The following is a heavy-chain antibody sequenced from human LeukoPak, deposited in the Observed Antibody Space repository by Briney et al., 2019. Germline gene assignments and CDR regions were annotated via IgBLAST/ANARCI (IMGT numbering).Heavy chain of an antibody. CDR2: IRTVSSI. J-gene: IGHJ4*02. CDR1: GFTFSSYS. D-gene: IGHD2-15*01. V-gene: IGHV3-21*01. CDR3: AREGLPSGATKIFDY. Sequence: GGSLRLSCAVSGFTFSSYSMHWVRQAPGKGLEWVSCIRTVSSIYYADAVKGRFTVSRGNAKNSLYLEMNSLRAEDTAVYYCAREGLPSGATKIFDYWGQGTLVAVSS.